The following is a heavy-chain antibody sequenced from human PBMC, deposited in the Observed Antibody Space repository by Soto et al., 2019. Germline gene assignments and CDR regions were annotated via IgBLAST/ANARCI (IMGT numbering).Heavy chain of an antibody. CDR3: ARDGSARPHAFDI. CDR2: INAGNGNT. Sequence: ASVKVSCKASGYTFTSYAMHWVRQAPGQRLEWMGWINAGNGNTKYSQKFQGRVTITRDTSASTAYMELSSLRSEDTAVYYCARDGSARPHAFDIWGQGTMVTVSS. CDR1: GYTFTSYA. D-gene: IGHD2-15*01. J-gene: IGHJ3*02. V-gene: IGHV1-3*01.